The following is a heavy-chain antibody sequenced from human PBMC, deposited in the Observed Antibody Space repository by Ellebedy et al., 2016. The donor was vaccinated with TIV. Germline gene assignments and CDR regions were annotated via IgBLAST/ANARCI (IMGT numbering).Heavy chain of an antibody. D-gene: IGHD6-13*01. CDR3: ARHQGGVATGSARVLDY. J-gene: IGHJ4*02. CDR1: GGSLSGFY. CDR2: IVNNGDT. V-gene: IGHV4-59*08. Sequence: MPSETLSLTCTVSGGSLSGFYWSRIRQAPGKGLEWIGYIVNNGDTNYNPSLGSRVTMSMDTSKNQFSLKVNSVTAADTAVYYCARHQGGVATGSARVLDYWGQGTLFTVSS.